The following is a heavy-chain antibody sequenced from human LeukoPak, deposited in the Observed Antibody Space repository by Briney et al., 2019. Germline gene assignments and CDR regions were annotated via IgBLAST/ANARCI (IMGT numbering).Heavy chain of an antibody. V-gene: IGHV4-4*07. CDR3: ARDRYYYDSSGYAIDY. D-gene: IGHD3-22*01. CDR1: GGSISSYY. J-gene: IGHJ4*02. CDR2: IHTTGST. Sequence: SETLSLTCTVSGGSISSYYWNWIRQPAGKGLEWIGRIHTTGSTNYNPSLKSRVTMSVDTSKNQFSLKLSSVTAADTAVYYCARDRYYYDSSGYAIDYWGQGTLVTVSS.